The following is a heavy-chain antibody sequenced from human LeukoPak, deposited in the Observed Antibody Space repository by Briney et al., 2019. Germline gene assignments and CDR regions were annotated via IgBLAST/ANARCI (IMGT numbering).Heavy chain of an antibody. CDR3: ARTPGDYYDSSGYFDY. CDR1: GGTFSSYA. V-gene: IGHV1-69*06. J-gene: IGHJ4*02. CDR2: IIPIFGTA. Sequence: ASVKVSCKASGGTFSSYAISWVRQAPGQGLEWMGGIIPIFGTANYAQKFQGRVTITADKSTSTAYMELSSLRSEDTAVYYCARTPGDYYDSSGYFDYWGQGTLVTVSS. D-gene: IGHD3-22*01.